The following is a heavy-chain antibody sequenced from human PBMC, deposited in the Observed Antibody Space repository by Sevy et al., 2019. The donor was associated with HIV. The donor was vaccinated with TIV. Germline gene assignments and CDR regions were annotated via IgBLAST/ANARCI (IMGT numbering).Heavy chain of an antibody. V-gene: IGHV3-7*03. CDR3: ARDWLQLLRLGELSAAFDI. CDR2: IKQDGSEK. J-gene: IGHJ3*02. Sequence: GGALRLSCAASGFTFSSYWMSWVRQAPGKGLEWVANIKQDGSEKYYVDSVKGRFTISRDNAKNSLYLQMNSLRAEDTAVYYCARDWLQLLRLGELSAAFDIWGQGTMVTVSS. D-gene: IGHD3-16*02. CDR1: GFTFSSYW.